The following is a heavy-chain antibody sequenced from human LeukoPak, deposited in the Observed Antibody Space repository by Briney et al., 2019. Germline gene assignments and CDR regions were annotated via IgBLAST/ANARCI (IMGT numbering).Heavy chain of an antibody. V-gene: IGHV3-7*01. CDR1: GFTFSSYW. Sequence: GGSLRLSCAVSGFTFSSYWMSWVRQVPGKGLEWVANIKQDGSEKYYVDSMKGRFTISRDSARNSLYLQMNSLRAEDTAIYYCARDSGWGFDYWGQGTLVTVSS. CDR2: IKQDGSEK. CDR3: ARDSGWGFDY. J-gene: IGHJ4*02. D-gene: IGHD6-19*01.